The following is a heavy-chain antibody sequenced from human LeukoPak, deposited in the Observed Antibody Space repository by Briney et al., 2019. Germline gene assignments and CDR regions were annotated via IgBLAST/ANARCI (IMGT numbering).Heavy chain of an antibody. V-gene: IGHV3-23*01. CDR3: AKDRNVLLWFGELLPPL. CDR2: ISGSGGST. Sequence: GGSLRLSCAASGFTFSSYAMSWVRQAPGKGLEWVSAISGSGGSTYYADSVKGRFTISRHNSKNTLYLQMNSLRAEDTAVYYCAKDRNVLLWFGELLPPLWGQGTLVTVSS. CDR1: GFTFSSYA. D-gene: IGHD3-10*01. J-gene: IGHJ4*02.